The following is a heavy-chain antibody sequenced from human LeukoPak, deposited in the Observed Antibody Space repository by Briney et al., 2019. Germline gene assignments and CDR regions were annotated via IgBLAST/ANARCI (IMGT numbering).Heavy chain of an antibody. CDR3: AKYSSPPHFDS. J-gene: IGHJ4*02. CDR2: IYTSGST. V-gene: IGHV4-4*07. CDR1: GGSISSYY. D-gene: IGHD6-6*01. Sequence: SETLSLTCTVSGGSISSYYWSWIRQPAGKGLEWIGRIYTSGSTNYNPSLKSRVTISVDTSKNQFSLKLSSVTAADTAVYYCAKYSSPPHFDSWGQGTLVTVSS.